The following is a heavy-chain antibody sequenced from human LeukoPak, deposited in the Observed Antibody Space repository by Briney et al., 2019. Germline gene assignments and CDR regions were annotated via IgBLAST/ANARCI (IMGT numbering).Heavy chain of an antibody. D-gene: IGHD5-12*01. V-gene: IGHV4-59*01. Sequence: PSETLSLTCTVSGGSISSYYWSWIRQPPGKGLEWIGYIYYSGSTNYNPSLKSRVTISVDTSKNQFSLKLSSVTAADTAVYYCARYAGGYSGYESMEAFDIWGQGTMVTVSS. CDR3: ARYAGGYSGYESMEAFDI. CDR2: IYYSGST. CDR1: GGSISSYY. J-gene: IGHJ3*02.